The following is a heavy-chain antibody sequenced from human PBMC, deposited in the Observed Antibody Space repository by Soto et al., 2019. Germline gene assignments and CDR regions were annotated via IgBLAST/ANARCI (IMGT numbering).Heavy chain of an antibody. CDR1: GFTFSSYA. V-gene: IGHV3-23*01. J-gene: IGHJ3*02. CDR3: AKDCRPPITIFVGGFDAFDI. D-gene: IGHD3-3*01. Sequence: PGGSLRLSCAASGFTFSSYAMSWVRQAPGKGLEWVSAISGSGGSTYYADSVKGRFTISRDNSKNTLYLQMNSLRAEDTAVYYCAKDCRPPITIFVGGFDAFDIWGQGTMVTVSS. CDR2: ISGSGGST.